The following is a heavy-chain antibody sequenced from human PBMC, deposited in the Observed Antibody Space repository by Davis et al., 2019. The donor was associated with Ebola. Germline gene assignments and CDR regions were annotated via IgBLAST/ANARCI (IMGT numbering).Heavy chain of an antibody. Sequence: PGGSLRLSCAASGFTFSDYYMSWIRQAPGKGLEWVSYISSSGSTIYYADSVKGRFTISRDNAKNSLYLQMNSLRAEDTAVYYCARDLTVVVPAAMEALDYWGQGTLVTVSS. J-gene: IGHJ4*02. D-gene: IGHD2-2*01. CDR2: ISSSGSTI. CDR1: GFTFSDYY. CDR3: ARDLTVVVPAAMEALDY. V-gene: IGHV3-11*01.